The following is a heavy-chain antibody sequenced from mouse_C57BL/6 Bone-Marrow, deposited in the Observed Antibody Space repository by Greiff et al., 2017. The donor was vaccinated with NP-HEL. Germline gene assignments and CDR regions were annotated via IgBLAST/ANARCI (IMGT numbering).Heavy chain of an antibody. CDR3: ARRPFITTVEGYAMDY. J-gene: IGHJ4*01. CDR2: IDPNSGGT. V-gene: IGHV1-72*01. Sequence: QVQLQQPGAELVKPGASVKLSCKASGYTFTSYWMHWVKQRPGRGLEWIGRIDPNSGGTKYNEKFKSKATLTVDKPSSTAYMQLSSLTSEDSAVYYCARRPFITTVEGYAMDYWGQGTSVTVSS. D-gene: IGHD1-1*01. CDR1: GYTFTSYW.